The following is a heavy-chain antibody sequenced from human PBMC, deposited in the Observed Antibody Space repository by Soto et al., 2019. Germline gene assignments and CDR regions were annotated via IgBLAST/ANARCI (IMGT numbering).Heavy chain of an antibody. V-gene: IGHV4-30-4*01. CDR3: ARALTQLWPHYYYGMDV. CDR1: GGSISSGDYY. CDR2: IYYSGST. Sequence: QVQLQESGPGLVKPSQTLSLTCTVSGGSISSGDYYWSWIRQPPGKGLEWIGYIYYSGSTYYNPSLKSRVTISVDVSKNQFSLKLSSVTAADTAVYYCARALTQLWPHYYYGMDVWGQWTTVTVSS. J-gene: IGHJ6*02. D-gene: IGHD5-18*01.